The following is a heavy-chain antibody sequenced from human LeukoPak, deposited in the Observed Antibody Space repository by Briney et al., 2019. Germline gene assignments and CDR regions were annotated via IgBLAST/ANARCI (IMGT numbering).Heavy chain of an antibody. D-gene: IGHD6-19*01. Sequence: ASVKVSCKASGYTFTSYGITWVRQAPGQGLEWMGWVSGYNGDTDYAQNLQGRVTMTRNTSISTAYMELSSLRSEDTAVYYCARGGPVAATHKYFQHWGQGTLVTVSS. J-gene: IGHJ1*01. CDR2: VSGYNGDT. V-gene: IGHV1-18*01. CDR1: GYTFTSYG. CDR3: ARGGPVAATHKYFQH.